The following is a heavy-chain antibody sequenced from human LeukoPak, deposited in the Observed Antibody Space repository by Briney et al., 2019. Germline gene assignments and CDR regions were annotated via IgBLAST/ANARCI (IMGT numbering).Heavy chain of an antibody. J-gene: IGHJ3*02. CDR2: INWNGGST. D-gene: IGHD3-22*01. CDR1: GFTFDDYG. V-gene: IGHV3-20*04. Sequence: GGSLRLSCAASGFTFDDYGMSWVRQAPGKGLEWVSGINWNGGSTGYADSVKGRFTISSDNAKNSLYLQMNSLRAEDTALYYCARDKAHRYYYDSSGYYYDAFDIWGQGTMVTVSS. CDR3: ARDKAHRYYYDSSGYYYDAFDI.